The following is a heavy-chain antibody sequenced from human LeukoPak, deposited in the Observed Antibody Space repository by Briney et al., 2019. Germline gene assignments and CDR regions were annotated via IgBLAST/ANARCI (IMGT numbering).Heavy chain of an antibody. J-gene: IGHJ4*02. CDR1: GFTFSNAW. CDR2: IKSKTDGGTT. CDR3: TPSTHILDY. D-gene: IGHD2-2*01. Sequence: GGSLRLSCADSGFTFSNAWMSSVRQAPGKGLEWVGRIKSKTDGGTTDYAAPVKGRFTISRDDSKNPLYLQMNSLKTEDTAVYYSTPSTHILDYWGQGTLVTVSS. V-gene: IGHV3-15*01.